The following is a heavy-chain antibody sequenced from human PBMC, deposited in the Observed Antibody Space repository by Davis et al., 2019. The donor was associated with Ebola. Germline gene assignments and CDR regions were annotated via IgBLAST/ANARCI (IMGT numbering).Heavy chain of an antibody. J-gene: IGHJ2*01. D-gene: IGHD1-14*01. CDR2: ISYDGSNK. CDR3: ARDLPGGDWYFDL. CDR1: GGTGSSEA. V-gene: IGHV3-30*04. Sequence: GGSLRLSCADAGGTGSSEAMHWVRQAPGKGLEWVAVISYDGSNKYYADSVKGRFTISRDNSKNTLYLQMSSLRAEDTAVYYCARDLPGGDWYFDLWGRGTLLPFSS.